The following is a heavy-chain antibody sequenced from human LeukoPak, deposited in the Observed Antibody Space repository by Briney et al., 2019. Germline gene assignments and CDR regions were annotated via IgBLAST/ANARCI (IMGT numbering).Heavy chain of an antibody. J-gene: IGHJ4*02. V-gene: IGHV4-34*01. CDR1: GGSFSGYY. CDR3: ARGNLVAATPFDY. CDR2: INHSGST. Sequence: PSETLSLTCAVYGGSFSGYYWSWIRQPPGKGLEWIGEINHSGSTNYDPSLKSRVTISVDTSKNRFSLKLSSVTAADTAVYYCARGNLVAATPFDYWGQGTLVTVSS. D-gene: IGHD2-15*01.